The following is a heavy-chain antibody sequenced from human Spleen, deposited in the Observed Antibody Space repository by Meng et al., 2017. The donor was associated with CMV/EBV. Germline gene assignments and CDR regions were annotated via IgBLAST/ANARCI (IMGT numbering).Heavy chain of an antibody. CDR1: GFMFRNSA. D-gene: IGHD6-13*01. J-gene: IGHJ4*02. V-gene: IGHV3-7*01. CDR3: ARDRVAAAGYFDY. Sequence: GESLKISCAASGFMFRNSAMHWVRQAPGKGLEWVANIKQDGSEKYYVDSVKGRFTISRDNAKNSLYLQMNSLRAEDTAVYYCARDRVAAAGYFDYWGQGTLVTVSS. CDR2: IKQDGSEK.